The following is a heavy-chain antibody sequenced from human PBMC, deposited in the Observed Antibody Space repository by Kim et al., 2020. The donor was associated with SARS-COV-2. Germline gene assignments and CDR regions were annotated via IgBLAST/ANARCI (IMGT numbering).Heavy chain of an antibody. CDR3: AKDPGYYGSGSLGH. V-gene: IGHV3-33*06. Sequence: GGSLRLSCAASGFTFSSYGMHWVRQAPGKGLEWVAVIWYDGSNKYYADSVKGRFNISRDNSKNTLYLQMNSLRAEDTAVYYCAKDPGYYGSGSLGHWGQGTLVTVSS. CDR1: GFTFSSYG. D-gene: IGHD3-10*01. J-gene: IGHJ4*02. CDR2: IWYDGSNK.